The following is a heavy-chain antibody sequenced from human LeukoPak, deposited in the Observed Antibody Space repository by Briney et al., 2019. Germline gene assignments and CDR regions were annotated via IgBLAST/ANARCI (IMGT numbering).Heavy chain of an antibody. J-gene: IGHJ6*02. D-gene: IGHD1-26*01. Sequence: PSETLSLTCAVSGGSIGSGGYSWSWIRQPPGKGLEWIGYIYHSGSTYYNPSLKSRVTISVDRSKNQFSLKLSSVTAADTAVYYCASSGAYYYYGMDVWGQGTTVTVSS. V-gene: IGHV4-30-2*01. CDR3: ASSGAYYYYGMDV. CDR1: GGSIGSGGYS. CDR2: IYHSGST.